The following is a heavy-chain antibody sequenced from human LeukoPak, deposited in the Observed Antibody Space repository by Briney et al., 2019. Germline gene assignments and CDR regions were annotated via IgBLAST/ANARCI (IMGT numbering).Heavy chain of an antibody. J-gene: IGHJ6*02. V-gene: IGHV3-33*01. D-gene: IGHD3-3*01. CDR3: ARDRGASWSGYFYYYYYGMDV. CDR1: GFTFSSYG. Sequence: GGSLRLSCAASGFTFSSYGMHWVRQAPGKGLEWMAVIWYDGSNKYYADSVKGRFTISRDNSKNTLYLQMNSLRAEDTAVYYCARDRGASWSGYFYYYYYGMDVWGQGTTVTVSS. CDR2: IWYDGSNK.